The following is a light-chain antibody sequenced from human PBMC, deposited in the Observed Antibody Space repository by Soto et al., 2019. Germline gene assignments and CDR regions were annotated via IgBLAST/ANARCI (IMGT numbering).Light chain of an antibody. V-gene: IGKV1-5*01. J-gene: IGKJ1*01. CDR2: DAS. Sequence: DIPMTQSPSTLSASVGDRVTITCRASQSISSWLAWYQQKPGKAPNLLIYDASILESGDPQRFSGSGSGTEFTLTLSHLQSDHFANYYCQQYNSYAWTFGQGTKVEVK. CDR3: QQYNSYAWT. CDR1: QSISSW.